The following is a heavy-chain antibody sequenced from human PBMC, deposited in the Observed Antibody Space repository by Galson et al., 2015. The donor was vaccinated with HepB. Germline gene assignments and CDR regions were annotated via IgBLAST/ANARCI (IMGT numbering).Heavy chain of an antibody. CDR2: ISSSSTTI. V-gene: IGHV3-48*04. J-gene: IGHJ4*02. CDR3: ARGYSNYWYSGLGC. Sequence: SLRLSCAASTFIFSTYSMNWVRQAPGKGLEWVSYISSSSTTIYYADSVKGRFTISRDNAKNSLYLQMNSLRAEDTAVYYCARGYSNYWYSGLGCWGQGTLVTVSS. CDR1: TFIFSTYS. D-gene: IGHD1-26*01.